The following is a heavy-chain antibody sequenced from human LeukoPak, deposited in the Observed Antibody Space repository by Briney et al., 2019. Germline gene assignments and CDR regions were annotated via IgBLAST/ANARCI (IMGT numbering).Heavy chain of an antibody. CDR2: IYTSGST. CDR3: ARARATVVPAAEYFQH. J-gene: IGHJ1*01. D-gene: IGHD2-2*01. Sequence: PSQTLSLTCTVSGGSISSGSYYWSWIRQPAGKGLEWIGRIYTSGSTNYNPSLKSRVTISVDTSKNQFSLKLSSVTAADTAVYYCARARATVVPAAEYFQHWGQGTLVTVSS. CDR1: GGSISSGSYY. V-gene: IGHV4-61*02.